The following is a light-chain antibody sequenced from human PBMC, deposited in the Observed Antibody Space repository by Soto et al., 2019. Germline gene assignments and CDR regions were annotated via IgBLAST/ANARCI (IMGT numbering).Light chain of an antibody. Sequence: DIPMTQSPSTLSASVGDRVSITCRASQSISRQLAWYQQKPGKAPNLLIYQASNLETGVPARFTGSGSGTEFPPAISSRQPDDFAAYYFRQYPRYWTFGQGTKVEVQ. V-gene: IGKV1-5*03. J-gene: IGKJ1*01. CDR3: RQYPRYWT. CDR1: QSISRQ. CDR2: QAS.